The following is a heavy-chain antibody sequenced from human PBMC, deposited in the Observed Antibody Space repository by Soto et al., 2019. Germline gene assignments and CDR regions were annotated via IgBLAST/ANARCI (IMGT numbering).Heavy chain of an antibody. CDR1: GYTFNSSA. CDR3: AREGYSYESMDV. V-gene: IGHV1-3*05. CDR2: INAGNGNT. Sequence: QVQLVQSGAEEKKPGASVKVSCKASGYTFNSSAMHWVRQAPGQRLEWMGWINAGNGNTKYSQKFQGRVTITRDTSASTAYMELSSLRSEDTAVYYCAREGYSYESMDVWGQGTTVTVSS. D-gene: IGHD5-18*01. J-gene: IGHJ6*02.